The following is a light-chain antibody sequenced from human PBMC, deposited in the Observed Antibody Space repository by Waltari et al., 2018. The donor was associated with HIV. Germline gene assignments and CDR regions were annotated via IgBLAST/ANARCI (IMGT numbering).Light chain of an antibody. Sequence: SYELTQPPSVSVSPGQTASITCSGDELGATYACWYQQKPGQPPVLVIYQDIKRPSGVSERFSGSNSVNTATLTISGTQTMDEADYYCQAWNSTTAGEFGGGTKLTVL. CDR3: QAWNSTTAGE. CDR1: ELGATY. V-gene: IGLV3-1*01. J-gene: IGLJ2*01. CDR2: QDI.